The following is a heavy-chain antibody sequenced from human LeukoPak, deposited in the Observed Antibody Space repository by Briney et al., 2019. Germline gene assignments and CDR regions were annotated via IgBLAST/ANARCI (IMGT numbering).Heavy chain of an antibody. D-gene: IGHD2-2*02. CDR2: IYTSGST. CDR1: GGFISSYY. Sequence: SETLSLTCTVSGGFISSYYWGWVRQPAGKGLGWIGYIYTSGSTNYNPAIKSRVTISVDTSTNQISLKLSSVTAADTAVYYCARHMRGYCSSTSCYTPPDIWGQGTMVTVSS. J-gene: IGHJ3*02. V-gene: IGHV4-4*09. CDR3: ARHMRGYCSSTSCYTPPDI.